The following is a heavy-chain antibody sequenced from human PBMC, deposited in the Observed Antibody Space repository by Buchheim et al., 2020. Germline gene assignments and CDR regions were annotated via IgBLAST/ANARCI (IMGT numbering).Heavy chain of an antibody. CDR1: GDSVSSNSAT. D-gene: IGHD6-19*01. CDR3: ARGVEAVAEEFFQH. Sequence: QVQLQQSGPGLVKPSQTLSLTCAISGDSVSSNSATWNWIRQSPSRGLEWLGRTYYRSRWYNDYAVSVKSRITIKSDTSKSQFSLQLNSVTPEDTAIYYCARGVEAVAEEFFQHWGQGAL. CDR2: TYYRSRWYN. V-gene: IGHV6-1*01. J-gene: IGHJ1*01.